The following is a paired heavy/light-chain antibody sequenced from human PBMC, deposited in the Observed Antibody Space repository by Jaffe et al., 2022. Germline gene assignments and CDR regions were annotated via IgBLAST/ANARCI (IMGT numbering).Heavy chain of an antibody. CDR3: ARDLANSGSHAFDL. J-gene: IGHJ3*01. CDR2: LNSGGSST. D-gene: IGHD3-10*01. Sequence: EVQLVESGGGLVQPGGSLRLSCEASGFTFRSYWMHWVRQAPGKGLVWVSRLNSGGSSTTYADSVKGRFTISRDNAKNTLYLQMNSLRAEDTAVYYCARDLANSGSHAFDLWGQGTMVTVSS. CDR1: GFTFRSYW. V-gene: IGHV3-74*01.
Light chain of an antibody. Sequence: SSELTQDPAVSVALGQTVRITCQGDSLRSYYASWYQQKPGQAPVLVIYAKNNRPSGIPDRFSGSSSGNTASLTITGAQAEDEADYYCNSRDSSGDHVVFGAGTKLTVL. V-gene: IGLV3-19*01. J-gene: IGLJ2*01. CDR3: NSRDSSGDHVV. CDR1: SLRSYY. CDR2: AKN.